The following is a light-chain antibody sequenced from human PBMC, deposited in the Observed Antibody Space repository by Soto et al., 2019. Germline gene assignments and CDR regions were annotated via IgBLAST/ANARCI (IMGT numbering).Light chain of an antibody. J-gene: IGLJ1*01. CDR1: SGDIGSYNR. CDR3: RSYPNIKKWACV. V-gene: IGLV2-14*01. Sequence: QCVLTQPASVAGTPGQSISISCTGTSGDIGSYNRVSWYQQHPGKAPKLIIYEVTDRPSGVSNRFSGSKSGNTASLTISGLQAEDEADYFSRSYPNIKKWACVFVTGTKV. CDR2: EVT.